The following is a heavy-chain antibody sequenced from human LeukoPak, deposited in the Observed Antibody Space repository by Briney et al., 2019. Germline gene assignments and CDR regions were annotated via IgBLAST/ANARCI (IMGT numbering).Heavy chain of an antibody. D-gene: IGHD5-18*01. CDR1: GFTPTSHW. V-gene: IGHV3-74*01. J-gene: IGHJ4*02. CDR2: INTDGNTT. CDR3: ARAVGYSYGRFEY. Sequence: PGGSLRPSCAASGFTPTSHWMHWDRQAPGTGLVWVSRINTDGNTTNYTDSVKGRFTVSRDKAKNTLYLQMNSLRAEDTAVYYCARAVGYSYGRFEYWGQGTLVTVSS.